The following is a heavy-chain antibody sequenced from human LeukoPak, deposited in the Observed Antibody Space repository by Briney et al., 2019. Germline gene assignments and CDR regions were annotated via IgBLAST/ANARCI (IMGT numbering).Heavy chain of an antibody. CDR2: IKSKTDGGTT. J-gene: IGHJ4*02. Sequence: GGSLRLSCAASGFTFSNAWMSWVRQAPGKGLEWVGRIKSKTDGGTTDYAAPVKGRFTISRDDSKNTLYLQMNSLRAEDTAVYYCAKWRWLVEYYFDYWGQGTLVTVSS. D-gene: IGHD3-22*01. CDR1: GFTFSNAW. V-gene: IGHV3-15*01. CDR3: AKWRWLVEYYFDY.